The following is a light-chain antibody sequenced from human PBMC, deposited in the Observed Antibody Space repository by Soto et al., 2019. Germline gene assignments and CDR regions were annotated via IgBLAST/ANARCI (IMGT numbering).Light chain of an antibody. J-gene: IGKJ1*01. CDR2: WAS. CDR1: QSVLYSSNNKNY. V-gene: IGKV4-1*01. CDR3: QQYFSFPWT. Sequence: DIVMTQSPDSLAVSLGERATINCKSSQSVLYSSNNKNYLAWYQQRPGQPPNLLIYWASTRESGVPDRFSGSGARPDFTLTLRRLQAEDVAIYYCQQYFSFPWTFGQGTKVAIK.